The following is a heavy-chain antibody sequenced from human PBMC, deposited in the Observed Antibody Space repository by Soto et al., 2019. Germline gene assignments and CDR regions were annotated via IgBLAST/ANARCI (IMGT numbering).Heavy chain of an antibody. CDR2: ISVSGGST. V-gene: IGHV3-23*01. J-gene: IGHJ4*02. Sequence: SLRLSCVASGFTFRNYAMNWVRQAPGKGLEWVSGISVSGGSTYYADSVKGWFTVSRDNSKNTVYLQMNSLRAEDTAVYFCAKGMYYYDSSGYTIFDYWGQGTLVTVSS. D-gene: IGHD3-22*01. CDR1: GFTFRNYA. CDR3: AKGMYYYDSSGYTIFDY.